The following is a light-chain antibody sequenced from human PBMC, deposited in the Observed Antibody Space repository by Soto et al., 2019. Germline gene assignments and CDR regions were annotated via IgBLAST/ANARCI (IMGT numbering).Light chain of an antibody. CDR3: QTWGSAIPVT. J-gene: IGLJ2*01. V-gene: IGLV4-69*02. CDR2: INSDGSH. CDR1: SGHSNYA. Sequence: QPVLTQSPSASASLGASVKLTCTLSSGHSNYAIAWHQHQPEKGPRFLMKINSDGSHFKGDGIPDRFSGSSSGTERYLAISSLQSEDETDYYCQTWGSAIPVTFGGGTKLTVL.